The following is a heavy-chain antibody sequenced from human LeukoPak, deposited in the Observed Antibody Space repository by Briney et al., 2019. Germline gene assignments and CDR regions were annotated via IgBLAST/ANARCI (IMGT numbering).Heavy chain of an antibody. V-gene: IGHV4-59*01. J-gene: IGHJ6*02. CDR1: GGSISSYY. CDR2: IYYSGST. CDR3: ARDRRGYSYGFDDYYYYGMDV. Sequence: SETLSLTCTVSGGSISSYYWSWIRQPPGKGLEWIGYIYYSGSTNYNPSLKSRVTISVDTSKNQSSLKLSSVTAADTAVYYCARDRRGYSYGFDDYYYYGMDVWGQGTTVTVSS. D-gene: IGHD5-18*01.